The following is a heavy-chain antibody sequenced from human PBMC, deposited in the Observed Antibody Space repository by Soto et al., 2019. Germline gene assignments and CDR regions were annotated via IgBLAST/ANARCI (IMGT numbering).Heavy chain of an antibody. CDR2: ISYDGSNK. V-gene: IGHV3-30*18. Sequence: ESGGGVVQPGRSLRLSCAASGFTFISYGMHWVRQAPGKGLEWVAVISYDGSNKYYADSVKDRFTFSRDNSKNTLYLQMNSLRAEDTAVYYCAKGERFRVAGPFDYWGQGTLVTVSS. J-gene: IGHJ4*02. D-gene: IGHD6-19*01. CDR1: GFTFISYG. CDR3: AKGERFRVAGPFDY.